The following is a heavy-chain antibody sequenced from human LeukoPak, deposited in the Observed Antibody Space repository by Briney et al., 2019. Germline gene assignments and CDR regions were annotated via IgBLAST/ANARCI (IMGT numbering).Heavy chain of an antibody. V-gene: IGHV3-23*01. CDR2: VSGSGGNT. CDR3: ARDQYGANPQYFFEF. Sequence: PGGSLRLSCEASGFNFSSYAMSWVRQAPGKGLDWVSAVSGSGGNTYYADSVRGRFTVSRDNSKNTLFLQMNRLRAEDTAIYYCARDQYGANPQYFFEFWGQGTLVTVSS. J-gene: IGHJ4*02. D-gene: IGHD4-23*01. CDR1: GFNFSSYA.